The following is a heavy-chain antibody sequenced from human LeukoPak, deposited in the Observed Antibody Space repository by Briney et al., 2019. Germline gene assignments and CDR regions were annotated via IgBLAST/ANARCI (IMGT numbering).Heavy chain of an antibody. CDR2: INPNSGGT. Sequence: ASVKVSCKASGYTFTGYYMHWVRQAPGQGLEWMGWINPNSGGTNYAQKFQGRATMTRDTSISTAYMELSRLRSDDTAVYYCARDTSDYGDYEEDYWGQGTLVTVSS. V-gene: IGHV1-2*02. J-gene: IGHJ4*02. CDR3: ARDTSDYGDYEEDY. D-gene: IGHD4-17*01. CDR1: GYTFTGYY.